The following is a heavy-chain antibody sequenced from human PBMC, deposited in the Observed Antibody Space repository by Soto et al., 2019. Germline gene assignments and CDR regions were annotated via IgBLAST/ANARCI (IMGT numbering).Heavy chain of an antibody. CDR1: AFSLSTNGLG. CDR3: VHTVMVHTITGGHYCEY. V-gene: IGHV2-5*01. D-gene: IGHD2-8*01. Sequence: SGPTLVNPTQTLTLTCTFSAFSLSTNGLGVGWIRQPPGNPLECLAVIYWNEDKRYSRSLKSRLSITKDTSKNQVVLTMTTMDPVDTATYYCVHTVMVHTITGGHYCEYWGTGIMVSVSA. CDR2: IYWNEDK. J-gene: IGHJ4*02.